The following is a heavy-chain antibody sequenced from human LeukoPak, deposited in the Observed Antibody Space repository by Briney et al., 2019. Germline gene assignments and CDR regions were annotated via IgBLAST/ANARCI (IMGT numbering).Heavy chain of an antibody. CDR1: GFTFGSYA. Sequence: GASLRLSCAASGFTFGSYAMSWVRQAPGKGLEWVSAISGSGGSTYYADSVKGRFTISRDNSKNTLYLQMNSLRAEDTAVYYCAKVTGIAAAVSNWFDPWGQGTLVTVSS. CDR3: AKVTGIAAAVSNWFDP. CDR2: ISGSGGST. D-gene: IGHD6-13*01. V-gene: IGHV3-23*01. J-gene: IGHJ5*02.